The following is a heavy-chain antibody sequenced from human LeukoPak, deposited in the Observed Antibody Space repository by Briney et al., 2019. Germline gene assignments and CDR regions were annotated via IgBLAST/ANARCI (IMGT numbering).Heavy chain of an antibody. CDR1: GYKFASYW. V-gene: IGHV5-51*01. CDR2: VYPGDSDT. D-gene: IGHD3-3*01. CDR3: ARHESSWRETHPFDY. J-gene: IGHJ4*02. Sequence: GESLKISCKGSGYKFASYWIGWVRQMPGKGLQWLGIVYPGDSDTRSSPSFQGQVTISADKSISTAYLQWSSLKASDTAMYYCARHESSWRETHPFDYWGQGTLVTVSS.